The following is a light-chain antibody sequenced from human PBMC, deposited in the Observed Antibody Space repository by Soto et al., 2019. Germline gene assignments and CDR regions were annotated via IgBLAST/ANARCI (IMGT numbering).Light chain of an antibody. J-gene: IGKJ3*01. Sequence: DIQMTQSPSTLSASVGDRVTITCRASQNINSWLAWYQQKPGKAPNLLIYKASTLESGVPSRFSGSGSGTEYTLTISCLQPDDFATYYCQQYNSYSIFSFGPGTKVDIK. V-gene: IGKV1-5*03. CDR3: QQYNSYSIFS. CDR1: QNINSW. CDR2: KAS.